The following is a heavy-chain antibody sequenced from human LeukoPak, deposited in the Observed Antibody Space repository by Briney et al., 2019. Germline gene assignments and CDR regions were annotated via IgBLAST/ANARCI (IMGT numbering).Heavy chain of an antibody. CDR2: IYHSGST. V-gene: IGHV4-38-2*02. CDR3: ARVGAAAGMFDY. Sequence: SETLSLTCTVSGYSISSGYYWGWIRQPPGKGLEWIGSIYHSGSTYYNPSLKSRVTISVDTSKNQFSLKLSSVTAADTAVYYCARVGAAAGMFDYWGQGTLVTVSS. D-gene: IGHD6-13*01. J-gene: IGHJ4*02. CDR1: GYSISSGYY.